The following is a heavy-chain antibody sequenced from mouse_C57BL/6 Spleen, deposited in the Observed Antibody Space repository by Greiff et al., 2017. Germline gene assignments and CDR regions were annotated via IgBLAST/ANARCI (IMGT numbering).Heavy chain of an antibody. CDR2: ISDGGSYT. CDR1: GFTFSSYA. CDR3: ARNKLRRYFDV. Sequence: EVKVVESGGGLVKPGGSLKLSCAASGFTFSSYAMSWVRQTPEKRLEWVATISDGGSYTYYPDNVKGRFTISRDNAKNNLYLQMSHLKSEDTAMYYCARNKLRRYFDVWGTGTTVTVSS. J-gene: IGHJ1*03. D-gene: IGHD2-4*01. V-gene: IGHV5-4*03.